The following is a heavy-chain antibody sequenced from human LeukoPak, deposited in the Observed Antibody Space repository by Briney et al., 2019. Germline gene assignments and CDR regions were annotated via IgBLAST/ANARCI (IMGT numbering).Heavy chain of an antibody. CDR1: GFTVSSNY. D-gene: IGHD4-17*01. V-gene: IGHV3-23*01. J-gene: IGHJ5*02. CDR3: AKAAYGDYVNWFDP. Sequence: GGSLRLSCAASGFTVSSNYMNWVRQAPGKGLEWVSSIGGIGASTYYADSVKGRFTISRDNSKNTLYLQMNSLRAEDTALYYCAKAAYGDYVNWFDPWGQGILVIVSS. CDR2: IGGIGAST.